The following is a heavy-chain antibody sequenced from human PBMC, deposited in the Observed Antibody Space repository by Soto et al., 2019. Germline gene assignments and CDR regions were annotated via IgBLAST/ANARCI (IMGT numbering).Heavy chain of an antibody. CDR1: GGTFNIYA. CDR3: AKEAGDH. J-gene: IGHJ4*02. D-gene: IGHD3-10*01. V-gene: IGHV1-69*01. Sequence: QMQLVQSGAEVKERGSSVKISCKTSGGTFNIYALTWVRQAPGQGLEWIGGIIPIFGIKNVAQRFQGRVTINADESLTTAYMEMTSLRSDDTAVYYCAKEAGDHWGQGTLVTVSS. CDR2: IIPIFGIK.